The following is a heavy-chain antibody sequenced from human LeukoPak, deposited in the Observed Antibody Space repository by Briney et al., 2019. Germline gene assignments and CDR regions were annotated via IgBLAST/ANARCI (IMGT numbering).Heavy chain of an antibody. J-gene: IGHJ4*02. D-gene: IGHD3-9*01. CDR2: INSDGSST. V-gene: IGHV3-74*01. CDR1: GFTFSSYW. CDR3: ARDHNPYYDILTGSSPVDY. Sequence: GGSLRLSCAASGFTFSSYWMHWVRHAPGKGLVWVSRINSDGSSTNYADSVKGRFTISRDNAKNTLYLQMNSLRAEDTAVYYCARDHNPYYDILTGSSPVDYWGQGTLVTVSS.